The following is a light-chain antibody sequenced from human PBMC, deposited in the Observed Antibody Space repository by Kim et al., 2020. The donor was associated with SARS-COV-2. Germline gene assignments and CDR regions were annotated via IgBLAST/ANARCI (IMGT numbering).Light chain of an antibody. V-gene: IGKV1-33*01. CDR3: QQYGNLYS. CDR2: DAS. J-gene: IGKJ2*03. CDR1: QDISDY. Sequence: DIQMTQSPSSLSASVGDRVTITCQASQDISDYLNWHQQKPGKAPKLLIYDASNLERGVPSRFSGSGSGTDFTFTISSLQPEDFATYYCQQYGNLYSFGQGTKLEI.